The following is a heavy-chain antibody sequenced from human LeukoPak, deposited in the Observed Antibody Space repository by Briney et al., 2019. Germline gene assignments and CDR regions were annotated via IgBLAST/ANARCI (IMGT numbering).Heavy chain of an antibody. V-gene: IGHV4-59*01. J-gene: IGHJ4*02. CDR1: GGSISSYY. CDR2: IYYSGST. CDR3: ASLIKRTGVQVDY. Sequence: PSETLSLTCTVSGGSISSYYWSWIRQPPGKGLEWIGYIYYSGSTNYNPSLKSRVTISVDTSKNQFSLKLSSVTAADTAVYYCASLIKRTGVQVDYWGQGTLVTVSS. D-gene: IGHD7-27*01.